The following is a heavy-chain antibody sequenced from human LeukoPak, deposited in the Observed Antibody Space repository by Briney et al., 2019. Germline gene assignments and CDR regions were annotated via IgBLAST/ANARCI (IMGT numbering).Heavy chain of an antibody. Sequence: GGSLRLSCAASGFSFSDHYMSWIRQAPGKGLEWVSYISSSRSFTNYADSVKGRFTISRDTAKNSLYLQMNSLRAEDTAVYYCARLSPGGGGGTYFDSWGQGTLVTVSS. CDR3: ARLSPGGGGGTYFDS. CDR1: GFSFSDHY. V-gene: IGHV3-11*03. CDR2: ISSSRSFT. J-gene: IGHJ4*02. D-gene: IGHD3-16*01.